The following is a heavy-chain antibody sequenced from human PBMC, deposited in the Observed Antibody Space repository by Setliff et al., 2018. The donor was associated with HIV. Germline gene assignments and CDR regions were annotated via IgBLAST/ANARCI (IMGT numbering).Heavy chain of an antibody. CDR2: IDRDGSET. CDR3: ARKFRPGHGVDV. V-gene: IGHV3-7*01. J-gene: IGHJ6*02. D-gene: IGHD3-10*01. Sequence: PGGSLRLSCVASRFTFNDYWVSWVRQAPGKGLEWVANIDRDGSETNYVDSVKGRFTIFRDNAKSSMYLQMNSLRAEDTAIYYCARKFRPGHGVDVWGQGTTVTVSS. CDR1: RFTFNDYW.